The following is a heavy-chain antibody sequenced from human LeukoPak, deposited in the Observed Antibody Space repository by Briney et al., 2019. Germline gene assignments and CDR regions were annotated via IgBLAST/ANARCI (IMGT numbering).Heavy chain of an antibody. J-gene: IGHJ4*02. CDR3: AKSFGPVIAAAGTGAD. D-gene: IGHD6-13*01. Sequence: TGGSLRLSCAASGFTFSSYAMSWVRQAPGKGLEWVSVISGSGGWTYYADSVKGRFTISRDNSKNTLYVQMNSLRVEDTAVYYCAKSFGPVIAAAGTGADWGQGILVTVSS. V-gene: IGHV3-23*01. CDR1: GFTFSSYA. CDR2: ISGSGGWT.